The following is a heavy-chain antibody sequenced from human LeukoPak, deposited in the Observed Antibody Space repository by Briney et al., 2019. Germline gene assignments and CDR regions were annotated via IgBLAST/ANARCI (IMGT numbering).Heavy chain of an antibody. CDR1: AYTFSSYT. J-gene: IGHJ5*02. CDR2: INAGNGNT. CDR3: ARDQWEGYCSGGSCYSWFDP. Sequence: GASVKVSCKASAYTFSSYTMHWVRQAPGQRLEWMGWINAGNGNTKYSQNFQGRITITRDTSASTAYMGLSSLRSEDTAVYYCARDQWEGYCSGGSCYSWFDPWGQGTLVTVSS. V-gene: IGHV1-3*01. D-gene: IGHD2-15*01.